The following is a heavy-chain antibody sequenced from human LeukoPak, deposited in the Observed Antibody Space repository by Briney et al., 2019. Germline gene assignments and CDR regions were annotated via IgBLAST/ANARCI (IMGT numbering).Heavy chain of an antibody. CDR3: ARVYGSGFNWFDP. D-gene: IGHD3-10*01. J-gene: IGHJ5*02. CDR1: GYTFTGYY. Sequence: ASVKVSCKASGYTFTGYYMHWGRQAPGQGLEWMGWINPNSGGTNYAQKFQGRVTMTRDTSISTAYMELSRLRSDDTAVYYCARVYGSGFNWFDPWGQGTLVTVSS. CDR2: INPNSGGT. V-gene: IGHV1-2*02.